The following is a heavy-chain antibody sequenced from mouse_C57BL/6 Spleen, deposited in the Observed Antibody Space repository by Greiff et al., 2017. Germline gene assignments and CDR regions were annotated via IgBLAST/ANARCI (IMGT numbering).Heavy chain of an antibody. CDR1: GYAFSSSW. D-gene: IGHD2-1*01. J-gene: IGHJ3*01. Sequence: QVQLQQSGPELVKPGASVKISCKASGYAFSSSWMNWVKQRPGKGLEWIGRIYPGDGDTNYNGKFKGKATLTADKSSSTAYMQRSSLTSEDSAVYFCARDYYGNYQFAYWGQGTLVTVSA. V-gene: IGHV1-82*01. CDR3: ARDYYGNYQFAY. CDR2: IYPGDGDT.